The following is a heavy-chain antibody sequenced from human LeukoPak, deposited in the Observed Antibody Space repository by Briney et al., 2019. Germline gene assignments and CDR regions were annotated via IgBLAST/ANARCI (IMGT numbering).Heavy chain of an antibody. CDR1: GFTFSSYA. CDR2: ISGTGGNT. CDR3: ARRDGYNPVSFDY. J-gene: IGHJ4*02. V-gene: IGHV3-23*01. D-gene: IGHD5-24*01. Sequence: PGGSLRLSCAASGFTFSSYAMSWVRQAPGKGLEWVSGISGTGGNTYYADSVKGRFTISRDNAKNSLYLQMNSLRAEDTAVYYCARRDGYNPVSFDYWGQGTLVTVSS.